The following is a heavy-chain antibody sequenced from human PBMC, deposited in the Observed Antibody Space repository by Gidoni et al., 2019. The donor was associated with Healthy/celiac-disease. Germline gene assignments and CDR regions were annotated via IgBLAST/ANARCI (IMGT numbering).Heavy chain of an antibody. J-gene: IGHJ4*02. Sequence: QVQLVESGGGVVQPGRSLRPSCAASGFTFSSYAMHGVRRAPGKGLVWVAVISYDGSNKYYADSVKGRFTISRDNSKNTLYLQMNSLRAEDTAVYYCARGRNYFDYWGQGTLVTVSS. CDR2: ISYDGSNK. V-gene: IGHV3-30-3*01. CDR1: GFTFSSYA. CDR3: ARGRNYFDY.